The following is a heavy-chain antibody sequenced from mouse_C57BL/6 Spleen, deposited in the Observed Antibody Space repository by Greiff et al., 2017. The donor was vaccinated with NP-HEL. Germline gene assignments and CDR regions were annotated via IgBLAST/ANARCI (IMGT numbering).Heavy chain of an antibody. D-gene: IGHD5-1*01. V-gene: IGHV1-63*01. J-gene: IGHJ4*01. CDR3: AREYSYAMDY. Sequence: VKLMESGAELVRPGTSVKMSCKASGYTFTNYWIGWAKQRPGHGLEWIGDIYPGGGYTNYNEKFKGKATLTADKSSSTAYMQFSSLTSEDSAIYYCAREYSYAMDYWGQGTSVTVSS. CDR1: GYTFTNYW. CDR2: IYPGGGYT.